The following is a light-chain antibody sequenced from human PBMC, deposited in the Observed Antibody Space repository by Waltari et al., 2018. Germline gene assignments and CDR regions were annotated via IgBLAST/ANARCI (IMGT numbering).Light chain of an antibody. Sequence: QSALNQPASVSGSPGQSITIPCTGTSRDVGNYNSVSWSQDHPGKGHKVIIYDVSDRPSGVSARFSGSKSGNTASLPISGRQSEDEADYYCSSQSSDNIVLFGGGTKVTVL. V-gene: IGLV2-14*03. CDR1: SRDVGNYNS. CDR2: DVS. CDR3: SSQSSDNIVL. J-gene: IGLJ3*02.